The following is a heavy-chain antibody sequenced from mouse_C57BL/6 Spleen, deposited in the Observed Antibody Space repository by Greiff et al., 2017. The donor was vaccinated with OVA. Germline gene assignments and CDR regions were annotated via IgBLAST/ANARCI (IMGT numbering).Heavy chain of an antibody. V-gene: IGHV1-80*01. Sequence: QVQLKESGAELVKPGASVKISCKASGYAFSSYWMNWVKQRPGKGLEWIGQIYPGDGDTNYNGKFKGKATLTADKSSSTAYMQLSSLTSEDSAVYFCARGKAYYSNYDVSFAYWGQGTLVTVSA. CDR3: ARGKAYYSNYDVSFAY. CDR2: IYPGDGDT. D-gene: IGHD2-5*01. CDR1: GYAFSSYW. J-gene: IGHJ3*01.